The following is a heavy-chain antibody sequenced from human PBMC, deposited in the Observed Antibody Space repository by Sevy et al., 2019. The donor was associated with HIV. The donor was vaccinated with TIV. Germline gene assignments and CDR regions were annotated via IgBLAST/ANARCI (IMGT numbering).Heavy chain of an antibody. CDR1: GFTCSNAW. J-gene: IGHJ6*02. Sequence: GGSLRLSCAASGFTCSNAWMSWVRQAPGKGLEWVGRIKSKTDGGTTDYAAPVKGRFTISRDDSKNTLHLQMNSLKTEDTAVYHCTAGGVVTGFYYYYGMDVWGQGTTVTVSS. CDR3: TAGGVVTGFYYYYGMDV. CDR2: IKSKTDGGTT. D-gene: IGHD3-3*01. V-gene: IGHV3-15*01.